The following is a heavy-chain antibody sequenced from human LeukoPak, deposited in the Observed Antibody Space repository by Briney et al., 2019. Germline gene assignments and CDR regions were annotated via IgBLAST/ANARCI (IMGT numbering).Heavy chain of an antibody. Sequence: SETLSLTCAVYGGSFSGYYWSWIRQPAGKGLEWIGRIFSSGSADYNPSLQSRVTISVDTSKNQFSLRLSSVTAADTAVYYCAREARVYDGSGYYHDSWGQGTLVTVSS. J-gene: IGHJ4*02. CDR2: IFSSGSA. CDR3: AREARVYDGSGYYHDS. D-gene: IGHD3-22*01. CDR1: GGSFSGYY. V-gene: IGHV4-4*07.